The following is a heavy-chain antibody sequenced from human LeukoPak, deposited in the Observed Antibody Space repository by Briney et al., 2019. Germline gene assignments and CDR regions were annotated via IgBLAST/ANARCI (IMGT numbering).Heavy chain of an antibody. CDR1: GGSISSYY. Sequence: PSETLSLTCTVSGGSISSYYWSWLRQPPGKGLEWIGYIYYSGSTNYNPSLKSRVTISVDTSKNQFSLKLSSVTAADTAVYYCARAETPRYSSGWYRWGQGTLVTVSS. V-gene: IGHV4-59*01. D-gene: IGHD6-19*01. J-gene: IGHJ4*02. CDR3: ARAETPRYSSGWYR. CDR2: IYYSGST.